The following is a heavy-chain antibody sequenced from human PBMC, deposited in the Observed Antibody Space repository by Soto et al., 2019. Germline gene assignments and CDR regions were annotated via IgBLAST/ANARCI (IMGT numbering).Heavy chain of an antibody. V-gene: IGHV3-15*07. D-gene: IGHD3-22*01. J-gene: IGHJ4*02. CDR1: GFTFSNAW. CDR3: TTDSVYYYDSSGYDFDY. CDR2: IKSKTDGGTT. Sequence: GGSMRLSSAASGFTFSNAWMNWVRQDPGKGLEWVGRIKSKTDGGTTDYAAPVKGRFTISRDDSKNTLYLQMNSLKTEDTAVYYCTTDSVYYYDSSGYDFDYWGQGTLVTVSS.